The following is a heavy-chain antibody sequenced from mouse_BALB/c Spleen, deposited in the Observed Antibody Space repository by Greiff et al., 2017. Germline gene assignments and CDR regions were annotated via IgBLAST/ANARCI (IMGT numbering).Heavy chain of an antibody. V-gene: IGHV5-17*02. CDR3: ARIHEGDAMDY. CDR1: GFTFSSFG. J-gene: IGHJ4*01. CDR2: ISSGSSTI. Sequence: EVQLVESGGGLVQPGGSRKLSCAASGFTFSSFGMHWVRQAPEKGLEWVAYISSGSSTIYYADTVKGRFTISKDNPKNTLFLQMTSLRSEDTAMYYCARIHEGDAMDYWGQGTSVTVSA.